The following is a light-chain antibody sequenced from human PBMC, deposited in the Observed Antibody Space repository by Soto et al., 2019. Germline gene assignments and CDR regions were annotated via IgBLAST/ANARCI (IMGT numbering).Light chain of an antibody. J-gene: IGLJ2*01. CDR2: RNV. CDR3: ATWDDSLNGRVV. Sequence: VLTQPPSVSGTPGQRVTISCSGSYSNIGTKYVYWHQQVPGMAPKVLITRNVYRPPGVPHRFSGSKSGTSASLAISGLRSEDEGVYYCATWDDSLNGRVVFGGGTKLTVL. V-gene: IGLV1-47*01. CDR1: YSNIGTKY.